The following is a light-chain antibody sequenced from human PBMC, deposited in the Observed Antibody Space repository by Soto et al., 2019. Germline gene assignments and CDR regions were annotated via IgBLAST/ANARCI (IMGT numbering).Light chain of an antibody. Sequence: DIQMTQSPSTLSASVGDRVTITCRASQSISSLLAWYQQKPGRAPTLLIYKASTLESGVPSRFSGSGSGTEFSLTISSLQPDDSATYYCQQYSSYPLTFGQGTRLESK. CDR1: QSISSL. J-gene: IGKJ5*01. V-gene: IGKV1-5*03. CDR2: KAS. CDR3: QQYSSYPLT.